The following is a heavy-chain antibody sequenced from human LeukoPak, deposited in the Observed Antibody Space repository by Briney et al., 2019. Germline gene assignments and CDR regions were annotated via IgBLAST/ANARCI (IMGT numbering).Heavy chain of an antibody. CDR1: GFTFSSYS. CDR3: ARDSGCGGDCYAFDI. Sequence: GGSLRLSCAASGFTFSSYSMNWVRQAPGKGLEWVSYISSSSSIIYYADSVKGRFTISRDNAKNSLYLQMNSLRAEDTAVYYCARDSGCGGDCYAFDIWGQGTMVTVSS. V-gene: IGHV3-48*01. D-gene: IGHD2-21*01. CDR2: ISSSSSII. J-gene: IGHJ3*02.